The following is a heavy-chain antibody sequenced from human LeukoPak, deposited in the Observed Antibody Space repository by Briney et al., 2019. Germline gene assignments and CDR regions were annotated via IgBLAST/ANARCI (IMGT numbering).Heavy chain of an antibody. V-gene: IGHV1-2*02. CDR2: INPNSGGT. J-gene: IGHJ6*03. D-gene: IGHD5/OR15-5a*01. CDR1: GYTFTGYY. CDR3: ARSLRSYYYYMDV. Sequence: ASVKVCCKASGYTFTGYYMHWVRQAPGQGLEWMGWINPNSGGTNYAQKFQGRGSMTRDTSISTAYMELSRLRSDDTAVYYCARSLRSYYYYMDVWGKGTTVTVSS.